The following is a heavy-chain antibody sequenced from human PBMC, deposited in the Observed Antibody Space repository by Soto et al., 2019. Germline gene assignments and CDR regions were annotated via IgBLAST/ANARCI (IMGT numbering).Heavy chain of an antibody. CDR2: IYYSGST. D-gene: IGHD2-15*01. J-gene: IGHJ4*02. V-gene: IGHV4-59*01. Sequence: QVQLQESGPGLVKPSETLSLTCTVSGGSISSYYWSWIRQPPGKGLEWIGYIYYSGSTNYNPSLKSRVTISVDTSKNQFSLKLSSVTAADTAVYYCARVPTGGDIPLYYFDYWGQGTLVTVSS. CDR1: GGSISSYY. CDR3: ARVPTGGDIPLYYFDY.